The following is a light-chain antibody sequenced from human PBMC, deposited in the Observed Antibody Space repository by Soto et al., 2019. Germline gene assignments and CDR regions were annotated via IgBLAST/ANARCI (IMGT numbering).Light chain of an antibody. CDR2: VAS. Sequence: EIVMTQSPATLSVSPGERATLSCRASQSVRRNLAWYQQKPGQTTKLLIYVASTRATGIPTRFSGSGSGTELDLTIRGLQFEDVAVYYCQQYNVWPLTFGGGTKV. V-gene: IGKV3-15*01. J-gene: IGKJ4*02. CDR3: QQYNVWPLT. CDR1: QSVRRN.